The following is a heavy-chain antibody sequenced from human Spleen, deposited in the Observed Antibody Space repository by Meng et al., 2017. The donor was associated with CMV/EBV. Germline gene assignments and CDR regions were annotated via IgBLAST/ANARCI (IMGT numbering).Heavy chain of an antibody. CDR1: GFTFDDHG. CDR3: AKDIGAGGSSSWYYFDY. V-gene: IGHV3-20*04. Sequence: GGSLRLSCAASGFTFDDHGMSWVRQAPGKGLEWVAGINWDGGITNYADSLKGRFTISRDNAKNSLYLQMNSLRAEDMALYYCAKDIGAGGSSSWYYFDYWGQGTLVTVSS. D-gene: IGHD6-13*01. J-gene: IGHJ4*02. CDR2: INWDGGIT.